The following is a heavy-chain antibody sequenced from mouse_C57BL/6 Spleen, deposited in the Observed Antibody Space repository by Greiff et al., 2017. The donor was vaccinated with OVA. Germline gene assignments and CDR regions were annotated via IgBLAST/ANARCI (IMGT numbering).Heavy chain of an antibody. D-gene: IGHD1-1*01. Sequence: EVQLQQSGPELVKPGASVKISCKASGYTFTDYYMNWVKQSHGKSLEWIGDINPNNGGTSYNQKFKGKATLTVDKSSSTAYMELRSLTSEDSAVYYCARRFITTVVATDYWGQVTTLTVSS. V-gene: IGHV1-26*01. J-gene: IGHJ2*01. CDR2: INPNNGGT. CDR3: ARRFITTVVATDY. CDR1: GYTFTDYY.